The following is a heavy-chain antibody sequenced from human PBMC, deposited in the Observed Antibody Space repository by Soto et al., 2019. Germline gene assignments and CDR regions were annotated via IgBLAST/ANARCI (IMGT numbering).Heavy chain of an antibody. CDR2: IYYSGST. V-gene: IGHV4-31*03. CDR3: ARVYLELRIYYFDD. Sequence: SETLSLTCTVSGGSISSGGYYWSWIRQHPGKGLEWIGYIYYSGSTYYNPSLKSRVTISVDTSKNQFSLKLSSVTAADTAVYYCARVYLELRIYYFDDWGQGTLVTVSS. CDR1: GGSISSGGYY. J-gene: IGHJ4*02. D-gene: IGHD1-7*01.